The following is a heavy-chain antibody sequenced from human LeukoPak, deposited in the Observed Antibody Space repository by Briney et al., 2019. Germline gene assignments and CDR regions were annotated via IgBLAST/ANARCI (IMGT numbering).Heavy chain of an antibody. CDR2: INHSGST. D-gene: IGHD6-19*01. V-gene: IGHV4-34*01. CDR3: ARTAQWLVSYNWFDP. CDR1: GGSFSGYY. J-gene: IGHJ5*02. Sequence: PSETLSLTCAVYGGSFSGYYWSWIRQPPGKGLEWTGEINHSGSTNYNPSLKSRVTISVDTSKNQFSLKLSSVTAADTAVYYCARTAQWLVSYNWFDPWGQGTLVTVSS.